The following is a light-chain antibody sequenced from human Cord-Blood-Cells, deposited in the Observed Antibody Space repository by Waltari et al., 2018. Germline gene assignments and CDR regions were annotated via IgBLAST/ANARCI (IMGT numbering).Light chain of an antibody. CDR3: KQALQTPYT. V-gene: IGKV2-28*01. Sequence: DIVMTQSPLSLPVTPGEPASISCRSSQSLLHSNGYNYLDWYLQMPGQSPQLLIYLGYNRVSGVPDRFSGSGSGTDFTLKISRVEAEDVGVYYCKQALQTPYTFGQGTKLEIK. CDR2: LGY. CDR1: QSLLHSNGYNY. J-gene: IGKJ2*01.